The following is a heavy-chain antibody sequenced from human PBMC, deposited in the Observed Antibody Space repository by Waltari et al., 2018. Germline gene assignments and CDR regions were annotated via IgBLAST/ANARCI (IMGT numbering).Heavy chain of an antibody. CDR2: INQDGSEK. CDR3: ARLRGAND. Sequence: EVQLVESGGGLVQPGGSLSLSCAASGFTFSSYWMIWVRQAPGQGLEWVAHINQDGSEKSYVASVKGRFTISRDNAKQSLYLQMNSLRPDDTDIYYCARLRGANDWGQGTLVTVSS. J-gene: IGHJ4*02. D-gene: IGHD3-10*01. CDR1: GFTFSSYW. V-gene: IGHV3-7*01.